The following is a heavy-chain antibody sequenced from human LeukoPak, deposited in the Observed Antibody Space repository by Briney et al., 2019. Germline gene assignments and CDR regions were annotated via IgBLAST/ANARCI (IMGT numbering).Heavy chain of an antibody. Sequence: PGGSLRLSCAASGCTFDDYAMHWVREAPGKVLEWVSGISWNSGSIGYADSVKGRFTISRDNAKNSLYLQMNSLRAEDTALYYCAKDISGYSSGWYDYWGQGTLVTVSS. CDR2: ISWNSGSI. V-gene: IGHV3-9*01. CDR3: AKDISGYSSGWYDY. J-gene: IGHJ4*02. D-gene: IGHD6-19*01. CDR1: GCTFDDYA.